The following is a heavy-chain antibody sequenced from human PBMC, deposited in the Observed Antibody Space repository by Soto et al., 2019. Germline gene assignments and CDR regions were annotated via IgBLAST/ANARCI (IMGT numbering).Heavy chain of an antibody. D-gene: IGHD3-10*01. CDR3: ARSLWFGESLVIFDY. J-gene: IGHJ4*02. CDR2: IYHSGST. V-gene: IGHV4-4*02. CDR1: GGSISRSNW. Sequence: SETLSLTCAVSGGSISRSNWCIWVRQPPGKGLEWIGEIYHSGSTNYNPSLKSRVTISVDKSKNQFSLKLSPVPAADTAVYYCARSLWFGESLVIFDYWGQGTLVTVSP.